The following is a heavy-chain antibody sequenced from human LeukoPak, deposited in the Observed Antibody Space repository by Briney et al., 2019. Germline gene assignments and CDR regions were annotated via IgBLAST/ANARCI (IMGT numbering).Heavy chain of an antibody. CDR2: ISGSGGST. CDR1: GFTFSSYA. CDR3: ARGGYGMDV. Sequence: GGSLRLPCAASGFTFSSYAMSWVRQAPGKGLEWVSAISGSGGSTYYADSVKGRFTISRDNAKNSLYLQMNSLRAEDTAVYYCARGGYGMDVWGQGTTVTVSS. J-gene: IGHJ6*02. V-gene: IGHV3-23*01.